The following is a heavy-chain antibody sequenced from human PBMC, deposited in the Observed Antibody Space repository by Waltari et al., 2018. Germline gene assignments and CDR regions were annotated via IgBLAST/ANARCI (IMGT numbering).Heavy chain of an antibody. D-gene: IGHD5-12*01. Sequence: QLQLQESGPGLVKPSETLSLTYIVSGDSISTSIYYWGWIRQPPGKGLEWIGSIYHSGSTYYNPSLKSRVTISVDTSKNQFSLKLSSVTAADTAVYYCATPKSGYQSLDYWGQGALVTVSS. CDR1: GDSISTSIYY. V-gene: IGHV4-39*07. J-gene: IGHJ4*02. CDR2: IYHSGST. CDR3: ATPKSGYQSLDY.